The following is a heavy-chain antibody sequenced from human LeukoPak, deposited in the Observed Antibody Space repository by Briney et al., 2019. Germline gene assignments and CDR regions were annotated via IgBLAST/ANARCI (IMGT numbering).Heavy chain of an antibody. CDR2: IYYDGST. Sequence: SETLSLTRTVSGGSISSYYWSWIRQPPGKGLEWIGYIYYDGSTNYNPSLKSRVSISVDTSKNQFSLKLSSVTAADTAVYYCARGSGSGNWYFDLWGRGTLVTVSS. CDR1: GGSISSYY. V-gene: IGHV4-59*01. D-gene: IGHD2-15*01. J-gene: IGHJ2*01. CDR3: ARGSGSGNWYFDL.